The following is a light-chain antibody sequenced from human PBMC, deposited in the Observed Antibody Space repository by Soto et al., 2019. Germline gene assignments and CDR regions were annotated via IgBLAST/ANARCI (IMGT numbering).Light chain of an antibody. CDR2: GAA. CDR3: QQYNRWPPLT. V-gene: IGKV3-15*01. J-gene: IGKJ4*01. Sequence: EIVMTQSPATMSVSPGERVTLSCRASQSRNNNLAWYQQKPGQAPRLLIYGAATRATGISARFSGSGSGTEFTLTISSLQSEDFGVYYCQQYNRWPPLTFGGGTKVEIK. CDR1: QSRNNN.